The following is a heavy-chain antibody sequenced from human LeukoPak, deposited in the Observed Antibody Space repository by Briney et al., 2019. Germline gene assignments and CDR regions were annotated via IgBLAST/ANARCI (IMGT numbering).Heavy chain of an antibody. D-gene: IGHD4-17*01. Sequence: GGSLRLSCAASGFTFSDYYMSWIRQAPGKGLEWVSYISSSGSTIYYADSVKGRFTISRGNAKNSLYLQMNSLRAEDTAVYYCARRGDGVVPKYYFDYWGQGTLVTVSS. CDR2: ISSSGSTI. CDR1: GFTFSDYY. V-gene: IGHV3-11*01. J-gene: IGHJ4*02. CDR3: ARRGDGVVPKYYFDY.